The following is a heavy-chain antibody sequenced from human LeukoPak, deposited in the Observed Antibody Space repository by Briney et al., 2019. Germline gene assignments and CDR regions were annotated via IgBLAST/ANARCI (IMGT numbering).Heavy chain of an antibody. J-gene: IGHJ6*03. CDR1: GFTFSDYY. CDR2: INSSGSTI. Sequence: NPGSSLRLSCAASGFTFSDYYMSWIRHAPGKGLEWVSYINSSGSTIYYADSVMGRFTISRDNAKNSLYLQMNSLRAEDTAVYYCVRDLPQQTAFWYYYYYMVVWGKGTTVTVSS. CDR3: VRDLPQQTAFWYYYYYMVV. D-gene: IGHD2/OR15-2a*01. V-gene: IGHV3-11*01.